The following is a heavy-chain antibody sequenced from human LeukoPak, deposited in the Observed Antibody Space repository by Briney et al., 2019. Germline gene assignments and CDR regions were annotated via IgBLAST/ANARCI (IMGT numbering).Heavy chain of an antibody. CDR3: ARGAAGYVGASSFDY. D-gene: IGHD1-26*01. Sequence: PGGSLRLSCAASGFTFSSYSMNWVRQAPGKGLEWVSSISSSTTYISYADSVKGRFTISRDNAKNSLYLQMNSLRAEDTAVYYCARGAAGYVGASSFDYRGQGTLVTVSS. V-gene: IGHV3-21*01. CDR2: ISSSTTYI. J-gene: IGHJ4*02. CDR1: GFTFSSYS.